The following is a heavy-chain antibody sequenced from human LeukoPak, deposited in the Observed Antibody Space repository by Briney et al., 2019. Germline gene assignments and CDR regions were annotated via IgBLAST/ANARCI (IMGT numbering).Heavy chain of an antibody. J-gene: IGHJ4*02. CDR1: GFTFSAYS. V-gene: IGHV3-7*01. CDR2: IKKDGSEK. CDR3: ARGFQSGGSPV. Sequence: RESLRLSCAPSGFTFSAYSLSWVRQAPGKGLEWVAKIKKDGSEKDYVDSVKGRFTISRDNDKGSLYLQLNSLRVEDTAIYYCARGFQSGGSPVWGQGTLVTVSS. D-gene: IGHD2-15*01.